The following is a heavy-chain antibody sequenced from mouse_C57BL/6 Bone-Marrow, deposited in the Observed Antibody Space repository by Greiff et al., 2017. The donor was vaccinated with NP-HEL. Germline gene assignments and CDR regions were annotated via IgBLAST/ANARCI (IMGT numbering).Heavy chain of an antibody. V-gene: IGHV14-3*01. CDR3: ARGGRGSSDY. D-gene: IGHD1-1*01. CDR2: IDPANGNT. Sequence: VHVKQSVAELVRPGASVKLSCTASGFNIKNTYMHRGKQRPEQGPEWIGRIDPANGNTKYAPKFQGKATITADTSHNTAHLQPSSPTSEDAAICYCARGGRGSSDYWGQGPALTVSS. J-gene: IGHJ2*01. CDR1: GFNIKNTY.